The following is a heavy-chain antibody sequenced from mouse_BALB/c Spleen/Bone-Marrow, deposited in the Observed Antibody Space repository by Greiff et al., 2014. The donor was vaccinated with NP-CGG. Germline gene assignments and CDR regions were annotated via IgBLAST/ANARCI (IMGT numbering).Heavy chain of an antibody. CDR2: INPDSSTI. Sequence: EVQLQQSGGGLVQPGGSLKLSCAASGFDFSTYWMSWVRQAPGEGLEWIGEINPDSSTINYTPSLKDKFIISRDNAKNTLYLQMSKVRSEDTALYYCARLHYYGYEAYWGQGTLVTVAA. J-gene: IGHJ3*01. V-gene: IGHV4-1*02. CDR3: ARLHYYGYEAY. D-gene: IGHD1-2*01. CDR1: GFDFSTYW.